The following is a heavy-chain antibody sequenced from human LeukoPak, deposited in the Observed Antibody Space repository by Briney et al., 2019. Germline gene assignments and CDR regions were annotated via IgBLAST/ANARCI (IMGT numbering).Heavy chain of an antibody. J-gene: IGHJ4*02. D-gene: IGHD6-19*01. CDR2: IYHGGST. Sequence: PSQTLSLTCAVSGGSISSGSYSWTWIRQPPGRGLEWIGYIYHGGSTYYNPSLNSRVTISVDTSKNQFSLKLSSVTAADTAVYYCARSLWAVAGHFDYWGQGTLVTVSS. CDR3: ARSLWAVAGHFDY. CDR1: GGSISSGSYS. V-gene: IGHV4-30-2*01.